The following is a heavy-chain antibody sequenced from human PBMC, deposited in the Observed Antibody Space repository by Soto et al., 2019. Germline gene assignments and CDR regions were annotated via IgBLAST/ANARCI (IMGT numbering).Heavy chain of an antibody. V-gene: IGHV3-7*05. D-gene: IGHD6-19*01. J-gene: IGHJ4*02. Sequence: EVQLVESGGGLVQPGGSLRLSCAASGFTFSSYWMSWVRQAPGKGLEWVANIKQDGSEKYYVDSVKGRFTISRDNAKNSLYLKMNSLRAEDTAVYYCARGEREQWLVRAITFDYWGQGTLVTVSS. CDR3: ARGEREQWLVRAITFDY. CDR1: GFTFSSYW. CDR2: IKQDGSEK.